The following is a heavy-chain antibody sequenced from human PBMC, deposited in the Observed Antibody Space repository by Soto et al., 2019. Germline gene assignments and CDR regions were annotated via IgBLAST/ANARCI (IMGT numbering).Heavy chain of an antibody. CDR3: ARVIAMIVVGGKDWFDP. CDR1: GYTFTSYG. CDR2: ISAYNGNT. J-gene: IGHJ5*02. D-gene: IGHD3-22*01. Sequence: QVQLVQSGAEVKKPGASVKVSCKASGYTFTSYGISWVRQAPGQGLEWMGWISAYNGNTNYAQKLQGRVTMTTDTSTSTAYMELRSLRSDDTAVYYCARVIAMIVVGGKDWFDPWGQGTLVTVSS. V-gene: IGHV1-18*01.